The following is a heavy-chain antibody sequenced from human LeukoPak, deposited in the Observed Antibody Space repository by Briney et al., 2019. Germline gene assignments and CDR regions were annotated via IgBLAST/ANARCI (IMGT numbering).Heavy chain of an antibody. CDR3: ARAPPSITMIVVVMLDY. CDR1: GGSISSSSYY. Sequence: LSLTCTVSGGSISSSSYYWGWIRQPPGKGLEWVSYISSSGSTIYYADSVKGRFTISRDNAKNSLYLQMNSLRAEDTAVYYCARAPPSITMIVVVMLDYWGQGTLVTVSS. CDR2: ISSSGSTI. D-gene: IGHD3-22*01. V-gene: IGHV3-11*04. J-gene: IGHJ4*02.